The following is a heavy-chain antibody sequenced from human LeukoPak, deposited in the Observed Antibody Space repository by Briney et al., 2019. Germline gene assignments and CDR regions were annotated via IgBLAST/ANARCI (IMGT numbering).Heavy chain of an antibody. Sequence: PSETLSLTCAVYGGSFSGYYWSWIRQPPGKGLDWIGEIIHSGGTNYNPSLKSRVTISVDTSKNQFSLNLNSMNAADTAVYYCARGLGGSYYFDHWGQGTLVTVSS. CDR2: IIHSGGT. CDR3: ARGLGGSYYFDH. CDR1: GGSFSGYY. J-gene: IGHJ4*02. D-gene: IGHD1-26*01. V-gene: IGHV4-34*01.